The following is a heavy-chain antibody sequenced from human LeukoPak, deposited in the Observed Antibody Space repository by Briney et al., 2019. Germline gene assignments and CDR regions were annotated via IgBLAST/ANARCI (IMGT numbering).Heavy chain of an antibody. CDR1: GGSISSYY. D-gene: IGHD1-1*01. Sequence: SETLSLTCTVSGGSISSYYWSWIRQPPGKGLEWIGYIYYSGSTNYNPSLKSRVTISVDTSKNQFSLKLSSVTAADTAVYYCARVQAYSGKGYFDYWGQGTLVTVSS. CDR3: ARVQAYSGKGYFDY. J-gene: IGHJ4*02. V-gene: IGHV4-59*01. CDR2: IYYSGST.